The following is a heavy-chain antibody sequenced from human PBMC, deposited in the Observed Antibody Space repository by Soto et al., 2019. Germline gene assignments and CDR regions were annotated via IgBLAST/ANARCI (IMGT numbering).Heavy chain of an antibody. CDR3: TRHGSTVTTYYYGMDV. CDR2: IRSKANSYAT. V-gene: IGHV3-73*01. D-gene: IGHD4-17*01. J-gene: IGHJ6*02. Sequence: GCLRVACAASGFTFSGSAMHWVRQAAGKGLEWVGLIRSKANSYATAYAASVKGRFTISRDDSKNTAYLQMNSLKTEDTAVYYCTRHGSTVTTYYYGMDVWGQGTKVTVSS. CDR1: GFTFSGSA.